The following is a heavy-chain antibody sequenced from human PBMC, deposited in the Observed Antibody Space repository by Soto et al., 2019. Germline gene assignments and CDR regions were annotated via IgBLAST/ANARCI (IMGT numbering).Heavy chain of an antibody. Sequence: PGGSLRLSCVASGFTFSTYALHWVRQAPGKGLEWVAVISYDGSDQFYADSVKGRFTISRDNSKGTLFLHMNSLRTEDTAVYFCARDGRGDSARNYFFDYWGQGSLVTVSS. CDR3: ARDGRGDSARNYFFDY. D-gene: IGHD3-22*01. CDR2: ISYDGSDQ. V-gene: IGHV3-30-3*01. J-gene: IGHJ4*02. CDR1: GFTFSTYA.